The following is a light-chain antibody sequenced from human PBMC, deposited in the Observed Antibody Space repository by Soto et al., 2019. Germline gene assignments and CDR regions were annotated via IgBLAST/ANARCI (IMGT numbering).Light chain of an antibody. V-gene: IGKV1-8*01. Sequence: VPIIQSTTSLSSSTGERVTITCRASQGISSYLAWYQQKPGKAPKLLIYAASTLQSGVPSRFSGSGSGTDFTLTISCLQSEDFATYYGQQYYSYPTVGQGTRLE. CDR3: QQYYSYPT. CDR2: AAS. CDR1: QGISSY. J-gene: IGKJ5*01.